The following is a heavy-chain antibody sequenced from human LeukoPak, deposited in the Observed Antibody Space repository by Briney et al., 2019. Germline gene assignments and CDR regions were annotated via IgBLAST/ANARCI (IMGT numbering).Heavy chain of an antibody. CDR3: ARAMRWTSGPVELGWFDR. CDR2: IYYRGST. D-gene: IGHD6-19*01. J-gene: IGHJ5*02. CDR1: GDSISDYY. Sequence: SETLSLTCSVSGDSISDYYWTWTRRPPGGRLEWIGHIYYRGSTKYNPSLKNRVTISVDTSKNQVSLTLTSVTAADTAVYYCARAMRWTSGPVELGWFDRWGQGTLVTVSS. V-gene: IGHV4-59*01.